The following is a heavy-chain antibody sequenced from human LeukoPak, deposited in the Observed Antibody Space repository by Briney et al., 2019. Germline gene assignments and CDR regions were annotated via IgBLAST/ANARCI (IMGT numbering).Heavy chain of an antibody. CDR1: VFTFSSYA. Sequence: GRTLRLSCEASVFTFSSYAMNWVRQAPGKGLECVSGTSNSGGSTYYADSVKGRFTISRDNSKNTLYLQMNSLRAEDTAVYYCAKETSSSFDYWGQGTLVTVSS. CDR2: TSNSGGST. J-gene: IGHJ4*02. D-gene: IGHD6-6*01. V-gene: IGHV3-23*01. CDR3: AKETSSSFDY.